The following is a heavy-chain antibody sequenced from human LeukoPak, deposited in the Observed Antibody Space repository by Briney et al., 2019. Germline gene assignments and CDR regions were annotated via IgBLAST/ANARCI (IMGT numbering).Heavy chain of an antibody. CDR3: ARGAGYYDAFDI. Sequence: ASVKVSCKASGYTFTSYYMHWVRQAHGQGLEWMGRINPNRGGTNYPQKFQGRVTMTRDTSISTAYMELSRLRSDDRAVYYCARGAGYYDAFDIWGQGTMVTVSS. J-gene: IGHJ3*02. CDR2: INPNRGGT. V-gene: IGHV1-2*02. D-gene: IGHD3-22*01. CDR1: GYTFTSYY.